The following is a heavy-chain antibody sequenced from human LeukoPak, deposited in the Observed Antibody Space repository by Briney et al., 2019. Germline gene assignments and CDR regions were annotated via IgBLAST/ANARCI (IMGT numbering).Heavy chain of an antibody. V-gene: IGHV4-61*02. J-gene: IGHJ4*02. CDR2: IYTSGST. D-gene: IGHD1-26*01. CDR1: GGSVSSGSYY. CDR3: ARGIIRGGSYYGLDY. Sequence: SETLSLTCTVSGGSVSSGSYYWSWIRQPAGKGLEWIGRIYTSGSTNYNPSLKSRVTISVDTSKNQFSLKLSSVTAADTAVYYCARGIIRGGSYYGLDYWGQGTLVTVSS.